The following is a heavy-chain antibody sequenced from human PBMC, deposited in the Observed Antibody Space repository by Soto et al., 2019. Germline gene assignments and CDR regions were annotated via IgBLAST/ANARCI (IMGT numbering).Heavy chain of an antibody. J-gene: IGHJ4*02. CDR2: ITPGGSA. CDR3: ARGGGWRWTPT. CDR1: GASLSGYY. V-gene: IGHV4-34*01. Sequence: EALSLTCFVYGASLSGYYWSWIRQLPGKGLEWIGEITPGGSAAYHPSLKRRATISLDTSNNQISLELNSVTAADTGIYYCARGGGWRWTPTWGQGTLVTVSS. D-gene: IGHD3-3*01.